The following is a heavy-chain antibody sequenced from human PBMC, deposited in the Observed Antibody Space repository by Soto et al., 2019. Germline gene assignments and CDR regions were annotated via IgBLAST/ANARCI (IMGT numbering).Heavy chain of an antibody. J-gene: IGHJ5*02. Sequence: QLQLVQSGAEVERPGASVRVSCKAYGYAFSKYGISWIRQAPGQGLEWMGWIRTDTGDTNYAQKFQGRVTMTTDTSSNTAYMELRSLRSDDTAMYYCATSYDSGFDPWGQGTLVSVSS. V-gene: IGHV1-18*04. D-gene: IGHD5-12*01. CDR1: GYAFSKYG. CDR2: IRTDTGDT. CDR3: ATSYDSGFDP.